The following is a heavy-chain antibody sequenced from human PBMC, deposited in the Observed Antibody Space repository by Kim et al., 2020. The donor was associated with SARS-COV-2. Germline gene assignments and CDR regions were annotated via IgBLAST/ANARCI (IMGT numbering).Heavy chain of an antibody. J-gene: IGHJ4*02. V-gene: IGHV4-39*01. CDR2: VPYHGGA. D-gene: IGHD3-10*01. Sequence: SETLSLTCTVSGGSIGTTNSQWGWVRQTPEKGLEWIATVPYHGGASYNPSLKSRVTISADTSKNQFPLRLTSVTATDTAVYYCAKLWFPWGQGILVTVSS. CDR3: AKLWFP. CDR1: GGSIGTTNSQ.